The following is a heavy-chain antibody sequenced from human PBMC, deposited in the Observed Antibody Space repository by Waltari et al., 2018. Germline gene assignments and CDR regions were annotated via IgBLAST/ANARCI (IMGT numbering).Heavy chain of an antibody. D-gene: IGHD3-3*01. Sequence: QVLLQQWGAGLLKPSETLSLTCDISGGSLGDYITTWIRQPPGKGLEWLGQVSHGGTARSNPSVKSRVTLSLDTSQRHFSLRLQSVTAADTAVYYCARGRNYDSTLGRNDSSHSGLDVWGQGSAVTVSS. J-gene: IGHJ6*01. CDR3: ARGRNYDSTLGRNDSSHSGLDV. CDR1: GGSLGDYI. CDR2: VSHGGTA. V-gene: IGHV4-34*02.